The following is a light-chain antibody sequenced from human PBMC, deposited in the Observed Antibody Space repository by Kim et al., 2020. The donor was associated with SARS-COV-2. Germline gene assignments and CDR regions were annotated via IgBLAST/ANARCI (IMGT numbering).Light chain of an antibody. Sequence: DIQMTQSPSTLSASVGDRVTITCRASQSISGWLAWYQQKPGKAPKLLIYKASSLESGVPSRFSGSGSGTEFTLSVSILQPDDFATYYCQQDNSYPWTFGQGTKVDIK. J-gene: IGKJ1*01. CDR1: QSISGW. CDR2: KAS. CDR3: QQDNSYPWT. V-gene: IGKV1-5*03.